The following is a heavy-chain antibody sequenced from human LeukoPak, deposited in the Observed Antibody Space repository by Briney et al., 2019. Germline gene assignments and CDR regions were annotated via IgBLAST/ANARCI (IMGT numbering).Heavy chain of an antibody. CDR1: GFTFSSYG. CDR2: IWYDGSNK. J-gene: IGHJ6*02. CDR3: ARDPDSSSSMVYGMDV. V-gene: IGHV3-33*01. D-gene: IGHD6-6*01. Sequence: GRSLRLSCAASGFTFSSYGMHWVRQAPGKGLEWVAVIWYDGSNKYYADSVKGRFTISRVNSKNTLYLQMNSLRAEDAAVYYCARDPDSSSSMVYGMDVWGQGTTVTVSS.